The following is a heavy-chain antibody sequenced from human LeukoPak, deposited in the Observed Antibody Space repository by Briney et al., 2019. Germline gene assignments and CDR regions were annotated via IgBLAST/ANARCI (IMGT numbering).Heavy chain of an antibody. CDR1: GGSISSGVYY. CDR2: IFYTGRV. Sequence: SQTLSLTCTVSGGSISSGVYYWSWIRQHPGKGLEWMGYIFYTGRVSYNPSLKSRITISVDSTRNHFSLEVSSVTAADTAVYYCARGTAMVLGYNYGPTEYWGQGTLVTVSS. CDR3: ARGTAMVLGYNYGPTEY. V-gene: IGHV4-31*03. J-gene: IGHJ4*02. D-gene: IGHD5-18*01.